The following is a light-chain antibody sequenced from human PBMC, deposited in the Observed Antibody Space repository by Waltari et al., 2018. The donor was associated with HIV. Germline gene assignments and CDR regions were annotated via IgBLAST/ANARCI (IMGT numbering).Light chain of an antibody. CDR2: EVS. V-gene: IGLV2-14*01. J-gene: IGLJ1*01. Sequence: QSALTQPASVSGSPGQSITISCTGTSSDVGGYNYVSWYQQHPGKAPKLLISEVSNRPSGISNRFSGSKSGDTASLTISGLQAEDEADYYCSSYTSINTRVFGTGTTVTVL. CDR1: SSDVGGYNY. CDR3: SSYTSINTRV.